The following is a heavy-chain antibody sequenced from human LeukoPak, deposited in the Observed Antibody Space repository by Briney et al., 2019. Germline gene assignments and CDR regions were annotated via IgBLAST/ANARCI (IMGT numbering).Heavy chain of an antibody. D-gene: IGHD6-13*01. CDR2: ISHSGTT. J-gene: IGHJ4*02. V-gene: IGHV4-59*01. Sequence: LVKPSETLSLTCIVSGGSISSYSWNWIRQSPGKGLEWVGYISHSGTTSYNSSLKSRVTISVDTSKNQLSLKLSSVTAADTAVYYCARGGIAAAGIPLSDWGQGTLVTVSS. CDR1: GGSISSYS. CDR3: ARGGIAAAGIPLSD.